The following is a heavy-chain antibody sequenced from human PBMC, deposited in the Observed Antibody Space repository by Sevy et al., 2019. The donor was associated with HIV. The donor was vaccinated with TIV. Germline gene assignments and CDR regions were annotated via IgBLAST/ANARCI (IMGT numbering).Heavy chain of an antibody. V-gene: IGHV3-48*02. Sequence: WGSLRLSCAASGFTFSSYSMNWVRQAPGKGLEWVSYISSSSSTIYYADSVKGRFTISRDNAKNSLYLQMNSLRDEDTAVYYCARMGGITIFGVVTYFDYWGQGTLVTVSS. J-gene: IGHJ4*02. D-gene: IGHD3-3*01. CDR1: GFTFSSYS. CDR3: ARMGGITIFGVVTYFDY. CDR2: ISSSSSTI.